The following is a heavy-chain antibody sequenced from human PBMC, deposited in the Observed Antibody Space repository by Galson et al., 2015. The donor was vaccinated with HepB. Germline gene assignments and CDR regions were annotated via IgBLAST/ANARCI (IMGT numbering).Heavy chain of an antibody. D-gene: IGHD3-10*01. CDR2: IFYSGNT. CDR3: ARGRPNWILRAFDI. Sequence: SETLSLTCSVSGGSVRTPEDFWGWVRQPPGKGLEWIGMIFYSGNTNYNPSLKSRVSISVDTSKNQLSLSLTSVTAADTGVYYCARGRPNWILRAFDIWGHGTMVTVSS. CDR1: GGSVRTPEDF. V-gene: IGHV4-39*01. J-gene: IGHJ3*02.